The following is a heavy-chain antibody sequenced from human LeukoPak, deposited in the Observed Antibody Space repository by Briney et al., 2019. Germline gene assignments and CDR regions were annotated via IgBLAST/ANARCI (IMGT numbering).Heavy chain of an antibody. D-gene: IGHD1-26*01. CDR1: RFTFSSYA. CDR2: ISGSGGST. V-gene: IGHV3-23*01. J-gene: IGHJ4*02. CDR3: AKIPVGGSSPRLFDY. Sequence: PGGSLRLSCAACRFTFSSYAKSWVRQAPGKGLEWISAISGSGGSTYYADSVKGRFTISRDNSKNTLYLQMNSLRAEDTAVYYCAKIPVGGSSPRLFDYWGQGTLVTVSS.